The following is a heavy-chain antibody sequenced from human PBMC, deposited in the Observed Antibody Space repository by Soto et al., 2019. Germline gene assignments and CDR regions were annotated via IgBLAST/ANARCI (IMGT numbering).Heavy chain of an antibody. CDR1: GDPFTTYT. D-gene: IGHD5-12*01. Sequence: QVQLVHSGPEVKKPGPSVKVSCEASGDPFTTYTISWVRQVPGQGLAWMGRIIPVLNKINYAQKFQGRVTFTANKSTYTVYMELSGLRSEDAAVYYCVRAYTGYKPSYDSWGQGTVVTVSS. CDR2: IIPVLNKI. J-gene: IGHJ4*02. CDR3: VRAYTGYKPSYDS. V-gene: IGHV1-69*02.